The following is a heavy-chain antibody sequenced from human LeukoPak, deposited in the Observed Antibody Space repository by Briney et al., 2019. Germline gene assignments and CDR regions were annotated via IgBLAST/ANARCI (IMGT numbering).Heavy chain of an antibody. CDR1: GFTFSSYA. CDR2: INESGGTT. D-gene: IGHD3-16*02. J-gene: IGHJ5*02. CDR3: AKADSTSLNWFDP. Sequence: GGSLRLSCVASGFTFSSYAMAWVRQAPGKRREWVSVINESGGTTYYAAFVKGRFTISRDSSKNTLYLQLSSLRAEDTALYYCAKADSTSLNWFDPWGQGTLVTVSS. V-gene: IGHV3-23*01.